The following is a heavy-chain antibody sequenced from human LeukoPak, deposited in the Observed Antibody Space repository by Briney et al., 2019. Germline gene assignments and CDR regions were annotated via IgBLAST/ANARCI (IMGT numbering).Heavy chain of an antibody. V-gene: IGHV4-34*01. D-gene: IGHD6-6*01. CDR2: INHSGST. CDR3: ARGWAARHRYYYYYMDV. Sequence: SETLSLTFAVYGGSFSGYYWSWIRQPPGKGLEWIGEINHSGSTNYNPSLKSRVTIPVDTSKNQFSLKLSSVTAADTAVYYCARGWAARHRYYYYYMDVWGKGTTVTVSS. J-gene: IGHJ6*03. CDR1: GGSFSGYY.